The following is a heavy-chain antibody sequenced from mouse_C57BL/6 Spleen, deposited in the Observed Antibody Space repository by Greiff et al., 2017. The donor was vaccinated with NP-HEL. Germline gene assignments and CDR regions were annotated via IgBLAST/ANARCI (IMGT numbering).Heavy chain of an antibody. V-gene: IGHV1-82*01. CDR1: GYAFSSSW. CDR3: ARFGYYDYAMDY. D-gene: IGHD2-3*01. CDR2: IYPGDGDT. J-gene: IGHJ4*01. Sequence: QVQLQQSGPELVKPGASVKISCKASGYAFSSSWMNWVKQRPGKGLEWIGRIYPGDGDTNYNGKLKGKATLTADKSSSTAYMQLSSLTSEDSAVYFCARFGYYDYAMDYWGQGTSVTVSS.